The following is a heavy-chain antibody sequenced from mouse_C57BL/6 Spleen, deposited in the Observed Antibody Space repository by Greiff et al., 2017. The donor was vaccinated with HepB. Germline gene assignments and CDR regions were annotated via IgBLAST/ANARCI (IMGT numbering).Heavy chain of an antibody. J-gene: IGHJ4*01. CDR1: GYTFTSYW. CDR3: ARRGVYDGYYVEDYYAMDY. Sequence: VKLQQPGAELVMPGASVKLSCKASGYTFTSYWMHWVKQRPGQGLEWIGEIDPSDSYTNYNQKFKGKSTLTVDKSSSTAYMQLSSLTSEDSAVYYCARRGVYDGYYVEDYYAMDYWGQGTSVTVSS. V-gene: IGHV1-69*01. CDR2: IDPSDSYT. D-gene: IGHD2-3*01.